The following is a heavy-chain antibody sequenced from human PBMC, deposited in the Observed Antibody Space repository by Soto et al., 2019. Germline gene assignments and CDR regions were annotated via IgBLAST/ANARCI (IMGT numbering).Heavy chain of an antibody. D-gene: IGHD3-3*01. Sequence: SETLSLTCAVYGGSFSGYYWSWIRQPPGKGLEWIGEINHSGSTNYNPSLKSRVTISVDTSKNQFPLKLSSVTAADTAVYYCARERYYDFWSGLPSTHAFDIWGQGTMVTVSS. CDR2: INHSGST. J-gene: IGHJ3*02. CDR3: ARERYYDFWSGLPSTHAFDI. V-gene: IGHV4-34*01. CDR1: GGSFSGYY.